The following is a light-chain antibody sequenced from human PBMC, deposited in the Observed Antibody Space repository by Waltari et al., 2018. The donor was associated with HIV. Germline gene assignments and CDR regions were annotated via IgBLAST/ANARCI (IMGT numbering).Light chain of an antibody. J-gene: IGLJ3*02. Sequence: QSALTQPASVSGSAGQSVSISCTGTNSDIGGYNYVSWYQQHPGKAHKLIIYDVTSRPPGLSTPFSWSNSATTASLTISRLHAEDDSDYYRTSYTSSSTWLFGAWTKLTVL. CDR1: NSDIGGYNY. CDR2: DVT. CDR3: TSYTSSSTWL. V-gene: IGLV2-14*03.